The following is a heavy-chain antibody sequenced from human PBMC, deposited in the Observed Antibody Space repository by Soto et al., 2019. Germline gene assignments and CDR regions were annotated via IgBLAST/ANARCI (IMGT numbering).Heavy chain of an antibody. CDR1: GFTFSSYD. CDR3: ARGRGADFDY. Sequence: EVQLVESGGGLVQPGGSLRLSCAASGFTFSSYDMHWVRQATGKGLEWVSAIGTAGDTYYPGSVKGRFSISRENAKNSLYLQMNSLRAGDTGVYYCARGRGADFDYWGQGTLVTVSS. V-gene: IGHV3-13*04. CDR2: IGTAGDT. J-gene: IGHJ4*02. D-gene: IGHD1-26*01.